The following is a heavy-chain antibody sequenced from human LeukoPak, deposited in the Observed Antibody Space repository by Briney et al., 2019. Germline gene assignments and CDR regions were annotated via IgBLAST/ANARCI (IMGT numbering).Heavy chain of an antibody. D-gene: IGHD1-7*01. V-gene: IGHV1-18*01. J-gene: IGHJ6*03. CDR1: GYTFPNYG. CDR2: VSGYNGNT. Sequence: ASVKLSFKASGYTFPNYGVSWVRQAPGQGLEWMGWVSGYNGNTNFAKNVQGRVTMTTDTSTSTAYMELRSLISDDTAVYYCARALGSGTHYYYYYMDVWGKGTTVTVSS. CDR3: ARALGSGTHYYYYYMDV.